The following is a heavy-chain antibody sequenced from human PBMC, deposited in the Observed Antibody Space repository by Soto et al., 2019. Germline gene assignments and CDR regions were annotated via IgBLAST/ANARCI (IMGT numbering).Heavy chain of an antibody. CDR1: GFTFSNSA. CDR2: IVAGSGYT. V-gene: IGHV1-58*01. Sequence: ASVKVSCKASGFTFSNSAVQWVRQARGQRLEWIGWIVAGSGYTDYAQRFQERVSITRDLSTRTAYMELSSLRSEDTAVYYCASARAYCGDDCYSGNDFWGHGTLVTVSS. CDR3: ASARAYCGDDCYSGNDF. J-gene: IGHJ4*01. D-gene: IGHD2-21*02.